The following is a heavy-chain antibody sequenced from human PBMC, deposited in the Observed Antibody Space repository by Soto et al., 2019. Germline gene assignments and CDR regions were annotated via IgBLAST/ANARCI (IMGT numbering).Heavy chain of an antibody. CDR3: AKDIYYDSSGGAFDI. V-gene: IGHV3-23*01. J-gene: IGHJ3*02. Sequence: GGSLRLSCAPSGFTFKDYAMSWFRQAPGKGLEWVSAISGTGGSTYYADSVEGHFTISRDNSKNTLSLQMNSLRAEDTAVYYCAKDIYYDSSGGAFDIWGQGTLVTVSS. D-gene: IGHD3-22*01. CDR1: GFTFKDYA. CDR2: ISGTGGST.